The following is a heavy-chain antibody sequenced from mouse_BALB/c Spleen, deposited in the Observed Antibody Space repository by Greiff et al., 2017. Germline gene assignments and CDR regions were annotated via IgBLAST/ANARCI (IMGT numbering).Heavy chain of an antibody. V-gene: IGHV1-26*01. J-gene: IGHJ4*01. CDR2: INPYNGGT. CDR3: TKSELLRDYAMDY. D-gene: IGHD1-1*01. CDR1: GYSFTGYT. Sequence: VQLKQSGPELVKPGASMKISCKASGYSFTGYTMNWVKQSHGKNLEWIGLINPYNGGTSYNQKFKGKATLTGDKSSSTVYMELLSLTSEDSAVYYCTKSELLRDYAMDYWGQGTSVTVSS.